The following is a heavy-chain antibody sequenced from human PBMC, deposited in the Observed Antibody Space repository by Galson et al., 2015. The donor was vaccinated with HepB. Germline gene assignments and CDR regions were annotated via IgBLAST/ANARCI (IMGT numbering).Heavy chain of an antibody. D-gene: IGHD2-8*01. CDR3: VRGDIVLMVYAPLDFDY. V-gene: IGHV3-21*01. CDR1: GFTFSRYS. J-gene: IGHJ4*02. CDR2: ISSSSTYI. Sequence: SLRLSCAASGFTFSRYSMNWVRQAPGRGLEWVPSISSSSTYIYYADSMKGRFTISRDNAKNSLYLQMNSLRAEDTAVYYCVRGDIVLMVYAPLDFDYWGQGTLVTVSS.